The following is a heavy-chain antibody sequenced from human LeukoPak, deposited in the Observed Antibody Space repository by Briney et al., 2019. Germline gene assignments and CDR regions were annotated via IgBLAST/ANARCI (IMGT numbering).Heavy chain of an antibody. D-gene: IGHD3-22*01. CDR3: AKSLIYDSSHNFDY. CDR2: ISGSGGRT. V-gene: IGHV3-23*01. CDR1: GFTFSSYA. Sequence: PGGSLRLSCAASGFTFSSYAMSWVRQAPGKGLEWVSAISGSGGRTYYADSVKGRFTISRDNSKNTLYLQMNSLRAEDTAVYYCAKSLIYDSSHNFDYWGQGTLVTVSS. J-gene: IGHJ4*02.